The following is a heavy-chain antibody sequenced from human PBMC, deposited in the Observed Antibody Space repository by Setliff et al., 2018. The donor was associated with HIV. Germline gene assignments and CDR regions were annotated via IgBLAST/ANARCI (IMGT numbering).Heavy chain of an antibody. Sequence: SGPTLVNPTQTLTLTCTFSGFSLSTSGMSVSWIRQPPGKALEWLAHIRWDDDKYYNTSLKTRLTISKDTSKNQVVLTMTNMDPVDTATYYCAHIVRSGWYRTWFDYWGQGTLVTVSS. CDR3: AHIVRSGWYRTWFDY. J-gene: IGHJ4*02. V-gene: IGHV2-70*01. D-gene: IGHD6-19*01. CDR1: GFSLSTSGMS. CDR2: IRWDDDK.